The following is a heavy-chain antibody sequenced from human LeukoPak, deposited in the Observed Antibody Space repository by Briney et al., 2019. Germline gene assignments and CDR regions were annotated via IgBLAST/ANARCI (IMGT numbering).Heavy chain of an antibody. Sequence: SETLSLTCTVSGGSISSSSYYWGWIRQPPGKGLEWIGSIYYSGSTYYNPSLKSRVTISVDTSKNQFSLKLSSVTAADTAVYYCARIIRATRYFDYWGQGTLVTVSS. D-gene: IGHD3-10*01. CDR1: GGSISSSSYY. V-gene: IGHV4-39*07. CDR2: IYYSGST. J-gene: IGHJ4*02. CDR3: ARIIRATRYFDY.